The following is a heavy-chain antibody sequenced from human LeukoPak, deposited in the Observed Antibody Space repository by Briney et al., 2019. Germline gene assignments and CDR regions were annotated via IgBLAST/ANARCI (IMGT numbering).Heavy chain of an antibody. Sequence: GGSLRLSCAASGFSFSSFAMTWVRQTPGKGLEWVSAISGSGPGTYYADSVKGRFTISRDNSKNTLYLQMNSLRVEDTAVYYCANSGSGSYSRFDFWGQGTLVTVSS. V-gene: IGHV3-23*01. CDR2: ISGSGPGT. CDR3: ANSGSGSYSRFDF. D-gene: IGHD3-10*01. J-gene: IGHJ4*02. CDR1: GFSFSSFA.